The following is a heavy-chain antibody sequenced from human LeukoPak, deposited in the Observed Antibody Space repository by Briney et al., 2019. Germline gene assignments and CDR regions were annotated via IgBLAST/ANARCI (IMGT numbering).Heavy chain of an antibody. CDR3: ARDLKAARTILIDY. CDR1: GFTFSNYA. J-gene: IGHJ4*02. V-gene: IGHV3-30-3*01. D-gene: IGHD6-6*01. Sequence: PGGSLRLSCAASGFTFSNYAMYWVRQAPGKGLEWVAVISYDGSNKYYADSVKGRFTISRDNSKNTLYLQMNSLRAEDTAVYYCARDLKAARTILIDYWGQGTLVTVSS. CDR2: ISYDGSNK.